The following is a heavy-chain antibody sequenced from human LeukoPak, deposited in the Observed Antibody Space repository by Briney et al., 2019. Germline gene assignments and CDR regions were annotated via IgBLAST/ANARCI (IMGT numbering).Heavy chain of an antibody. J-gene: IGHJ4*02. CDR2: ISTRSSHI. V-gene: IGHV3-21*06. CDR3: AGEGAAVSGTMDY. Sequence: GGSLRLSCAASGFTFSSYRMNWVRQAPGKGLQWVSSISTRSSHIYYTDSVKGRFTISRDNAKNSLYLQMTGLRVDDTAVYYCAGEGAAVSGTMDYWGQGTLVTVSS. CDR1: GFTFSSYR. D-gene: IGHD1-26*01.